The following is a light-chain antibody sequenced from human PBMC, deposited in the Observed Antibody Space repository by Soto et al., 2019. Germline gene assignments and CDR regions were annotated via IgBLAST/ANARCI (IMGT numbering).Light chain of an antibody. Sequence: EIVLTQSPGTLSLSPGERATLSCRASQGVSSYLAWYQQKPGQAPRLLIYGASSRATGIPDRFSGSGSGTDFTLTISRLEPEDFAVYYCQQYGSLPRTFGQGTKVEIK. J-gene: IGKJ1*01. CDR3: QQYGSLPRT. V-gene: IGKV3-20*01. CDR2: GAS. CDR1: QGVSSY.